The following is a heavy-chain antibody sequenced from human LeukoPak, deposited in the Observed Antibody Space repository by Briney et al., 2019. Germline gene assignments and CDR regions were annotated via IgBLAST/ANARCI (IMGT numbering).Heavy chain of an antibody. CDR1: GFTFSGYT. Sequence: GGSLRLSCAASGFTFSGYTMHWVRQAPGKGLEYVSAISSNAGSIFYANSVKGRFTISRDNSNSTLYLQMGSLRAEDMAVYYCARARGQGRAFEIWGQGTMVTVSS. J-gene: IGHJ3*02. V-gene: IGHV3-64*01. D-gene: IGHD3-10*01. CDR2: ISSNAGSI. CDR3: ARARGQGRAFEI.